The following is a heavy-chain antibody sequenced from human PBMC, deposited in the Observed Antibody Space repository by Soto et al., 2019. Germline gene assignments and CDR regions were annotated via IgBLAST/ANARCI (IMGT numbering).Heavy chain of an antibody. D-gene: IGHD2-2*01. CDR3: ARVVPGAEAWFGP. CDR2: ISLYSDGT. V-gene: IGHV1-18*01. Sequence: QVQLVQSGGEVKRPGASVKVSCKTSGYTFSNYGITWVRQAPGQPLEWRGWISLYSDGTNYAQKFQGRVSMTTDTSTTTAYMELRSRRSDDTAVYYCARVVPGAEAWFGPWGQVTLVTVSS. CDR1: GYTFSNYG. J-gene: IGHJ5*02.